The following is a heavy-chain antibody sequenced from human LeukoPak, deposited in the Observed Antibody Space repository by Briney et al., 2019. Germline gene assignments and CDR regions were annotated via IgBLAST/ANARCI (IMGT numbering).Heavy chain of an antibody. CDR1: GGSFSSDDLY. D-gene: IGHD1-1*01. J-gene: IGHJ4*02. CDR2: IYYSGST. Sequence: PSQTLSLTCTVSGGSFSSDDLYWSWIGQPPGKGLEWIGYIYYSGSTYYNPSLKSRVTISVDTSKNQFSLKLSFVTAADTAVYYCARVTQELTLDYWGQGTLVTVSS. V-gene: IGHV4-30-4*01. CDR3: ARVTQELTLDY.